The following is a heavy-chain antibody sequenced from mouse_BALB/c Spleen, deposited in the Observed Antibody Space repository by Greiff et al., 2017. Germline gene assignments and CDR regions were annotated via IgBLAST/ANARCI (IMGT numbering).Heavy chain of an antibody. CDR1: GYTFTSYV. D-gene: IGHD2-14*01. CDR3: TRKKVRDYAMDY. J-gene: IGHJ4*01. Sequence: QVQLQQSGPELVKPGASVKMSCKASGYTFTSYVMHWVKQKPGQGLEWIGGINPSNGGTNFNEKFKSKATLTVDKSSSTAYMQLSSLTSEDSAVYYCTRKKVRDYAMDYWGQGTSVTVSS. V-gene: IGHV1S81*02. CDR2: INPSNGGT.